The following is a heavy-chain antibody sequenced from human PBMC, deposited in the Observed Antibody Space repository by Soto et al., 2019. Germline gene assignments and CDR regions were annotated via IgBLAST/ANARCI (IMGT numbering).Heavy chain of an antibody. D-gene: IGHD3-9*01. CDR1: GGSISSYY. CDR2: IYYSGST. Sequence: SETLSLTCTVSGGSISSYYWSWIRQPPGKGLEWIGYIYYSGSTNYNPSLKSRVPISVDTSKNQFSLKLSSVTAADTAVYYCARTAYYDILTGYYIGYWGQGTLVTVSS. V-gene: IGHV4-59*08. CDR3: ARTAYYDILTGYYIGY. J-gene: IGHJ4*02.